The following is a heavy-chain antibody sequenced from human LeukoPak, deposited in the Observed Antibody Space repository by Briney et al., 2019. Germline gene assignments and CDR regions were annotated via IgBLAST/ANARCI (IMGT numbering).Heavy chain of an antibody. Sequence: SETLSLTCTVSGGSISSSSYYWGWIRQPPGKGLEWIGSIYYNANTYYNPSLKSRITISVDTSKNQFSLKLSSATAADTAVYYCARHGSLRGSLQLWDQGTQVTVSS. CDR1: GGSISSSSYY. D-gene: IGHD1-26*01. CDR2: IYYNANT. V-gene: IGHV4-39*01. J-gene: IGHJ1*01. CDR3: ARHGSLRGSLQL.